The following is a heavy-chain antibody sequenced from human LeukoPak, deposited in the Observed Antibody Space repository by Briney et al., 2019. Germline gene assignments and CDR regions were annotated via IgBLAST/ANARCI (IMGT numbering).Heavy chain of an antibody. CDR3: AREGMIATGREPAEI. J-gene: IGHJ3*02. Sequence: PSETLSLTCSVSGGSISSSYWSWIRQAPGKGLEWIGQIYYSGSANYNPSLKGRVTISVDTSKNQFSLKLSSVTAADTAVYYCAREGMIATGREPAEIWGQGTMVTVSS. V-gene: IGHV4-59*01. CDR1: GGSISSSY. CDR2: IYYSGSA. D-gene: IGHD3-22*01.